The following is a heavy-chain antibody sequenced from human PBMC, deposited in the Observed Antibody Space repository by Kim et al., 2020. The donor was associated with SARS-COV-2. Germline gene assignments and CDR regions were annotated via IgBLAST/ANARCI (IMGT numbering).Heavy chain of an antibody. J-gene: IGHJ3*02. CDR1: GFTFSNAW. D-gene: IGHD6-13*01. Sequence: GGSLRLSCAASGFTFSNAWMSWVRQAPGKGLEWVGRIKSKTDGGTTDYAAPVKGRFTISRDDSKNTLYLQMNSLKTEDTAVYYCTTDYERSSSWPNDAFDIWGQGTMVTVSS. CDR3: TTDYERSSSWPNDAFDI. CDR2: IKSKTDGGTT. V-gene: IGHV3-15*01.